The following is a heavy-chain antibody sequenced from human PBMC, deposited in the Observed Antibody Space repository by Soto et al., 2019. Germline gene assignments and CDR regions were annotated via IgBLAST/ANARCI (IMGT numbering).Heavy chain of an antibody. Sequence: EVQLVESGGGLVQPGRSLRLSCAASGFTFDDYAMHWVWQAPGKGLEWVSGISWNSGSIGYADSVKGRFTISRDNAKNSLYLQMNSLRAEDTALYYCAKDLGSIAVAGYYFDFWGQGTLVTVSS. CDR1: GFTFDDYA. CDR3: AKDLGSIAVAGYYFDF. D-gene: IGHD6-19*01. V-gene: IGHV3-9*01. CDR2: ISWNSGSI. J-gene: IGHJ4*02.